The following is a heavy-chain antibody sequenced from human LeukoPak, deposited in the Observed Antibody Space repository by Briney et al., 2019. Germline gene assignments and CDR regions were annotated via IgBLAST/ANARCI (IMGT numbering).Heavy chain of an antibody. CDR3: ARVRGSSWYLDY. V-gene: IGHV3-21*01. J-gene: IGHJ4*02. Sequence: GGSLRLSCAASGFTFSSYSMNWVRQTPGKGLEWVSSISSGGGYIYYADSVKGRSTISRDNAKNSLSLQMNSLRAEDTAVYYCARVRGSSWYLDYWGQGTLVTVSS. D-gene: IGHD6-13*01. CDR1: GFTFSSYS. CDR2: ISSGGGYI.